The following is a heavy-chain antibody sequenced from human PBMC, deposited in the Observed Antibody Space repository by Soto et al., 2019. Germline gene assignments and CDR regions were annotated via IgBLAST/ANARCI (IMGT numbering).Heavy chain of an antibody. CDR1: EFTFSSYE. Sequence: EVQLVESGGGLVQPGGSLRLSCAASEFTFSSYEMNWVRQAPGKGLEWVSYISSSGTTIYYADSVKGRFTISRDNAKNSLYLQMNSLRAEDTAVYYCAAITIFGVVDGMDVWGQGTTVTVSS. D-gene: IGHD3-3*01. CDR2: ISSSGTTI. CDR3: AAITIFGVVDGMDV. J-gene: IGHJ6*02. V-gene: IGHV3-48*03.